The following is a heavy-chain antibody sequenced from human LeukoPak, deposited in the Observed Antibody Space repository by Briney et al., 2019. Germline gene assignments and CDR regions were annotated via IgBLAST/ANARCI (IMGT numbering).Heavy chain of an antibody. CDR3: ARRMVRGVISPYYFDY. CDR1: GYSFTSYW. J-gene: IGHJ4*02. CDR2: IYPGDSDT. D-gene: IGHD3-10*01. Sequence: GESLKISCKGSGYSFTSYWIGWVRQMPGKGLEWMGIIYPGDSDTRYSPSFQGQVTISADKSISTAYLQWSSLKASDTAMYYCARRMVRGVISPYYFDYWGQGTLVTVSS. V-gene: IGHV5-51*01.